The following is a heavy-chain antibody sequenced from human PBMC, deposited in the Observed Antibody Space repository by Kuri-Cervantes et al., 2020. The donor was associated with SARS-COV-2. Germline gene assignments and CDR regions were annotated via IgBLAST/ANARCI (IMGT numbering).Heavy chain of an antibody. CDR1: GFPFRSYS. J-gene: IGHJ4*02. CDR3: ASPSSGYSGGFDY. V-gene: IGHV3-48*04. D-gene: IGHD3-22*01. Sequence: GGSLRLSCTTSGFPFRSYSMAWVRQAPGKGLVWISYISASSSTISYADSVKGRFTISRDNAKNSLYLQMNSLRAEDTAVYYCASPSSGYSGGFDYWGQGTLVTVS. CDR2: ISASSSTI.